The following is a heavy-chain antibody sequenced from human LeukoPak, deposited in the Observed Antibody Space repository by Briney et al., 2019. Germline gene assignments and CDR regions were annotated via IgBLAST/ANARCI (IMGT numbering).Heavy chain of an antibody. V-gene: IGHV3-21*01. Sequence: SGGSLRLSCAASGFTFSSYSVNWVRQAPGKGLEWVSSISSSSSYIYYADSVKGRFTISRDNAKNSLYLQMNSLRAEDTAAYYCARDYRAAAPDPFDPWGQGTLVTVSS. D-gene: IGHD6-25*01. J-gene: IGHJ5*02. CDR2: ISSSSSYI. CDR1: GFTFSSYS. CDR3: ARDYRAAAPDPFDP.